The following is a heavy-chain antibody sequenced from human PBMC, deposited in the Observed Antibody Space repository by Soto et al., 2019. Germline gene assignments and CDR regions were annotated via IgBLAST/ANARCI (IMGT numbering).Heavy chain of an antibody. D-gene: IGHD6-13*01. CDR1: GYTFTSYY. CDR3: ARQGYSSSWTTNYYYYYGMDV. J-gene: IGHJ6*02. V-gene: IGHV1-46*01. CDR2: INPSGGST. Sequence: ASVKVSCKASGYTFTSYYMHWVRQAPGQGLEWMGIINPSGGSTSYAQKFQGRVTMTRDTSTSTAYMELSSLRSEDTAVYYCARQGYSSSWTTNYYYYYGMDVWGQGTTVTVSS.